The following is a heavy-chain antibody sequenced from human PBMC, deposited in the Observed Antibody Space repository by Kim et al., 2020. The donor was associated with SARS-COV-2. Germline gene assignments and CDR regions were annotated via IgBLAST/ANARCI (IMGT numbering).Heavy chain of an antibody. CDR2: INHSGST. Sequence: SETLSLTCAVYGGSFSGYYWSWIRQPPGKGLEWIGEINHSGSTNYNPSLKSRVTISVDTSKNQFSLKLSSVTAADTAVYYCARGLSTVYAIPFDYWGQGTLVTVSS. D-gene: IGHD2-8*01. CDR3: ARGLSTVYAIPFDY. J-gene: IGHJ4*02. V-gene: IGHV4-34*01. CDR1: GGSFSGYY.